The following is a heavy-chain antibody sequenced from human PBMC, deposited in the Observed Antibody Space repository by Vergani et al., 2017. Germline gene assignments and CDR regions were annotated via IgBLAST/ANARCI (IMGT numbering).Heavy chain of an antibody. CDR2: INHSGST. J-gene: IGHJ6*03. D-gene: IGHD5-18*01. V-gene: IGHV4-34*01. CDR3: ARGNKDTAMVKDYYYYMDV. CDR1: GGSISSYY. Sequence: QVQLQESGPGLVKPSETLSLTCTVSGGSISSYYWSWIRQPPGKGLEWFGEINHSGSTNYNPSLKSRVTISVDTSKNQFSLKLSSVTAADTAVYYCARGNKDTAMVKDYYYYMDVWGKGTTVTVSS.